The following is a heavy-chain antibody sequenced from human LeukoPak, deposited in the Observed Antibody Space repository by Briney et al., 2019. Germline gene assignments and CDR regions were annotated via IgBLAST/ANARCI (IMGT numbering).Heavy chain of an antibody. CDR3: ARERITMVRGVIGYFDY. CDR2: IFSHGET. V-gene: IGHV3-66*01. Sequence: GGSLRLSCAASGFTVGNNYMNWVRQAPGKGLEGVSLIFSHGETSYADSVKGRFTISRDNSKNTLYLQMNGLRVEDTAVYYCARERITMVRGVIGYFDYWGQGTLVTVSS. CDR1: GFTVGNNY. J-gene: IGHJ4*02. D-gene: IGHD3-10*01.